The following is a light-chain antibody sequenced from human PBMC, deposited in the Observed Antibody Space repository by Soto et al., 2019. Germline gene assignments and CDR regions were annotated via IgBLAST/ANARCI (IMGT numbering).Light chain of an antibody. Sequence: EVVMTQSPATLSLSPGERATLSCRASQSVDNKLAWYQQKPGRAPRLLIQGASIRATGIPARFSGSGSGTDFTLTISRLEPEDFAVYYCQQYGSSLFTFGPGTKVDIK. V-gene: IGKV3-20*01. CDR2: GAS. J-gene: IGKJ3*01. CDR1: QSVDNK. CDR3: QQYGSSLFT.